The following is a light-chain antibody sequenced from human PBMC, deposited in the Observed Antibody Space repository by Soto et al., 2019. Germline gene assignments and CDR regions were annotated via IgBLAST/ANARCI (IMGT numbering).Light chain of an antibody. CDR3: AAWDDSLNGPV. Sequence: QLVLTQPPSASGTPGQRVTISCSGSSSNIGSNNVNWYPQLPGTAPKLLIYINNQRPSGVPDRFSGSKSGTSASLAIIGLPSEDEADYYCAAWDDSLNGPVFGGGTKLTVL. CDR1: SSNIGSNN. V-gene: IGLV1-44*01. CDR2: INN. J-gene: IGLJ3*02.